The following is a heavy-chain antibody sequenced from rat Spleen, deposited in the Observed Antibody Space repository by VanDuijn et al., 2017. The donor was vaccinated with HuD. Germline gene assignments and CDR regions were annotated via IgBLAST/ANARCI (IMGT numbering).Heavy chain of an antibody. D-gene: IGHD1-4*01. Sequence: EVQLVESDGGLVQPGRSLKLSCAASGFIFSDHYVAWVRQAPTKGLEWVATINYDGRSTFYRDSVRARFTISRDNAKNTLNLQMDSLRSEDTATYYCARETGYNSYFDYWGQGVMVTVSS. CDR2: INYDGRST. CDR3: ARETGYNSYFDY. CDR1: GFIFSDHY. V-gene: IGHV5-29*01. J-gene: IGHJ2*01.